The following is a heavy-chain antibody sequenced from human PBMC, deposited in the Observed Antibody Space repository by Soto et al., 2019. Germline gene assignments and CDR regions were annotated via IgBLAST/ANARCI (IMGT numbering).Heavy chain of an antibody. CDR1: GGSISGGAYY. V-gene: IGHV4-39*01. J-gene: IGHJ6*02. D-gene: IGHD3-9*01. Sequence: SETLSLTWTVSGGSISGGAYYWSWIPKHPGKGLEVIWYIYYSGSTYYNPSLKSRVTISVDTYKNQFSLKLSSVTAADTALYYCARNHQLSRPKYYDILTGSSGGMDVWGQGNTVTVSS. CDR3: ARNHQLSRPKYYDILTGSSGGMDV. CDR2: IYYSGST.